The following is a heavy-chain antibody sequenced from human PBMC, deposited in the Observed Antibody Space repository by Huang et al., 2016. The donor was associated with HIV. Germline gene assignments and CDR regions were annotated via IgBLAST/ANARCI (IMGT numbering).Heavy chain of an antibody. V-gene: IGHV4-39*01. Sequence: QLQLQESGPGLVKPSQNLSLTCTVFGGSVSSRNYYWAWIRQTPGKGLEWIGSSHNSGTAYYNRSRNIRVSMIVDKSKNQFSLEVTSATAADSAIYYCARQGGDCTSISCYLSWFDPWGQGTLVTVSS. CDR3: ARQGGDCTSISCYLSWFDP. J-gene: IGHJ5*02. CDR2: SHNSGTA. D-gene: IGHD2-2*01. CDR1: GGSVSSRNYY.